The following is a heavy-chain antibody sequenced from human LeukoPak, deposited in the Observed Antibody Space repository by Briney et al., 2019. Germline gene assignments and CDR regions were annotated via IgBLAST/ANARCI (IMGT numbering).Heavy chain of an antibody. Sequence: GGSLGLSCAASGFTFSSYGMHWVRQAPGKGLEWVAFIRYDGSNKYYADSVKGRFTISRDNSKNTLYLQMNSLRAEDTAVYYCARGDRDGYRLYYFDYWGQGTLVTVSS. CDR2: IRYDGSNK. V-gene: IGHV3-30*02. CDR1: GFTFSSYG. D-gene: IGHD5-24*01. J-gene: IGHJ4*02. CDR3: ARGDRDGYRLYYFDY.